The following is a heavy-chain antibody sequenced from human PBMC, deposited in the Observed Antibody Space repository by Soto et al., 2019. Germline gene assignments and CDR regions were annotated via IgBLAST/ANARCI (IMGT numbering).Heavy chain of an antibody. J-gene: IGHJ4*02. V-gene: IGHV4-61*08. CDR2: IYNTGSS. CDR3: ARGVAAADC. D-gene: IGHD6-13*01. Sequence: SETLSLTCTVSGGSVSSGGYYWSWIRQPPGKGLEWIGYIYNTGSSKYNPSLKSRVTISVDTSKNQFSLKLSSVTAADTAVYYCARGVAAADCWGQGTLVTVSS. CDR1: GGSVSSGGYY.